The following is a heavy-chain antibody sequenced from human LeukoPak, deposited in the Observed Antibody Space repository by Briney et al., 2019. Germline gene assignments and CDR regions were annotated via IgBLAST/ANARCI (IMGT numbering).Heavy chain of an antibody. CDR3: ARWETLVIHQGFDP. CDR2: ISAYNGNT. CDR1: GYTFTSYG. Sequence: GASVKVSCKASGYTFTSYGIGWVRQAPGQGLEWMGWISAYNGNTNYAQKLQGRVTMTTDTSTSTAYMELRSLRSDDTAVYYCARWETLVIHQGFDPWGQGTLVTVSS. D-gene: IGHD3-9*01. J-gene: IGHJ5*02. V-gene: IGHV1-18*01.